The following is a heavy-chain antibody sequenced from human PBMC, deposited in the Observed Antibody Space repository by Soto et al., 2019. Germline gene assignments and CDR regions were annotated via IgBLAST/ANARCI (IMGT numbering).Heavy chain of an antibody. Sequence: EVQLVETGGGLIQPGGSLRLSCAASGFTVSTSYMSWVRQAPGKGLEWVSVIYSGGSTYYADSVKGRFTISRDNSKNTLFLQMNILRAEDTAVYYCARATYCSYGTCLLDQWGQGTLVTVSS. CDR3: ARATYCSYGTCLLDQ. D-gene: IGHD2-15*01. CDR1: GFTVSTSY. V-gene: IGHV3-53*02. J-gene: IGHJ4*02. CDR2: IYSGGST.